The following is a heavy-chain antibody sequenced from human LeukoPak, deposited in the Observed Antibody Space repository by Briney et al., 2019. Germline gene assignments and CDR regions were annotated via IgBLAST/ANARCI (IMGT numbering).Heavy chain of an antibody. D-gene: IGHD4-17*01. J-gene: IGHJ4*02. CDR1: GFTVSSNY. CDR3: ARGYGDYVFDY. V-gene: IGHV3-21*01. CDR2: ISSSSSYI. Sequence: GGSLRLSCAASGFTVSSNYMSWVRQAPGKGLEWVSSISSSSSYIYYADSVKGRFTIPRDNAKNSLYLQMNSLRAEDTAVYYCARGYGDYVFDYWGQGTLVTVSS.